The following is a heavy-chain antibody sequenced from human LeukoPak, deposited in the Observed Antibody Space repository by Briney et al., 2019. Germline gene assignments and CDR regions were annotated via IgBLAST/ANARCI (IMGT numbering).Heavy chain of an antibody. CDR1: GFTFDDYA. Sequence: LRLSCAASGFTFDDYAMHWVRQAPGKGLEWIGFIYHSGATFYNPSLKTGVTSSVDRSKNQVYLKLTSVAAADTVVYYGARYHPPTYWGQGTLVTVSS. CDR3: ARYHPPTY. J-gene: IGHJ4*02. CDR2: IYHSGAT. V-gene: IGHV4-30-2*01.